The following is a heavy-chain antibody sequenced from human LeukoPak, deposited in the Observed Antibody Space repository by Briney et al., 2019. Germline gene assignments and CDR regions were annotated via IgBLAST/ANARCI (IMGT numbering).Heavy chain of an antibody. Sequence: SGTLSLTCAVSGGSISSSTNRWSWVRQPPGKGLEWIGEIYHSGGTNYNPSLKSRITISVDKSQNQFSLKVNSLTAADTAVYYCATNGYYCMDVWGKGTTVTVSS. CDR3: ATNGYYCMDV. CDR2: IYHSGGT. D-gene: IGHD2-8*01. J-gene: IGHJ6*03. CDR1: GGSISSSTNR. V-gene: IGHV4-4*02.